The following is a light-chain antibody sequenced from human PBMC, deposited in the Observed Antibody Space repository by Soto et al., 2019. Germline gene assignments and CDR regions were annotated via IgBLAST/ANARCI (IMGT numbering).Light chain of an antibody. CDR1: NIGSQS. Sequence: SYELAQPPSVSVAPGQTARITCGGNNIGSQSVHWYQQKPGQAPVLVVYDDADRPSGVPDRFSGSKSGNTASLTISGLQAEDEADYYCSLYTSSSTYVFGTGTKVTVL. V-gene: IGLV3-21*02. J-gene: IGLJ1*01. CDR2: DDA. CDR3: SLYTSSSTYV.